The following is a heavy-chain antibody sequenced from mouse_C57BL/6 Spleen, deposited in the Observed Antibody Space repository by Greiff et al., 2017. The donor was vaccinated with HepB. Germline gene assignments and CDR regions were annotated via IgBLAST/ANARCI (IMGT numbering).Heavy chain of an antibody. CDR1: GFTFSDYG. D-gene: IGHD3-2*02. CDR3: ARRETAQATWLAY. V-gene: IGHV5-15*04. CDR2: ISNLAYSI. Sequence: DVQLVESGGGLVQPGGSLKLSCAASGFTFSDYGMAWVRQAPRKGPEWVAFISNLAYSIYYADTVTGRFTISRENAKNTLYLEMSSLRSEDTAMYYGARRETAQATWLAYWGQGTLVTVSA. J-gene: IGHJ3*01.